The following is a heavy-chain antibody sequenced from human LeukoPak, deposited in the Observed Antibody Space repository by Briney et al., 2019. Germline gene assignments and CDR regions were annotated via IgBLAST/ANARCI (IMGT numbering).Heavy chain of an antibody. CDR1: GFTFSSFS. J-gene: IGHJ6*02. CDR2: ISYDGSNK. CDR3: AKGRVGANGYYYYGMDV. D-gene: IGHD1-26*01. Sequence: PGRSLRLSCAATGFTFSSFSMHWVRQAPGKGLEWVAVISYDGSNKYYADSVKGRFTISRDNSKNTLYLQMNSLRTEDTAVYCCAKGRVGANGYYYYGMDVWGQGTTVTVSS. V-gene: IGHV3-30*18.